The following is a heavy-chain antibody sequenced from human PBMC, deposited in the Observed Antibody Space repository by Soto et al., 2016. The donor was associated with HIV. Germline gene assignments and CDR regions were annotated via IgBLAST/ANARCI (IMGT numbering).Heavy chain of an antibody. CDR3: AREQEQWRIHYYYYGMDV. CDR2: ISSSGSYI. D-gene: IGHD6-19*01. CDR1: GFTFSSYS. Sequence: EVQLVESGGGLVKPGGSLRLSCAASGFTFSSYSMNWVRQAPGKGLEWVSCISSSGSYIYYADSLKGRFTISRDNAKNSLYLQMNSLRAEDMAVYYCAREQEQWRIHYYYYGMDVWGQGTTVTVSS. V-gene: IGHV3-21*01. J-gene: IGHJ6*02.